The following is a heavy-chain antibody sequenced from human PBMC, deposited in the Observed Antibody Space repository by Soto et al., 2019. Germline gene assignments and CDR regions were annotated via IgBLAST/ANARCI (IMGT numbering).Heavy chain of an antibody. CDR3: AREFFYDY. CDR2: ISWNSGSI. D-gene: IGHD3-3*01. V-gene: IGHV3-9*01. Sequence: PGGSLRLSCAASGFTFDDYAMHWVRQAPGKGLEWVSGISWNSGSIGYADSVKGRFTISRDNAKNSLYLQMNSLRDEDTAVYYCAREFFYDYWGQGTLVTVSS. CDR1: GFTFDDYA. J-gene: IGHJ4*02.